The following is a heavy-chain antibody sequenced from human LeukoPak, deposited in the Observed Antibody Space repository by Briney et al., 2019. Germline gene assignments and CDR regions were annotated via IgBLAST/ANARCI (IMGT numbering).Heavy chain of an antibody. D-gene: IGHD5-18*01. CDR2: ISWDAGST. V-gene: IGHV3-43*01. CDR1: GFTFT. J-gene: IGHJ6*03. CDR3: AKVGSGGYSYGADYYYDYMDV. Sequence: GGSLRLSCAASGFTFTMHWVRQAPGKGLEWVSVISWDAGSTVYADSVKGRFTISRDNSYNTLYLQMNSLRVEDTAVYYCAKVGSGGYSYGADYYYDYMDVWGKGTTVTISS.